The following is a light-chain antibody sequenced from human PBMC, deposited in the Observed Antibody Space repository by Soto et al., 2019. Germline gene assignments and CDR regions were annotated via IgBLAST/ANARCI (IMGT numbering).Light chain of an antibody. CDR1: QSVSSY. CDR3: QQRSNWPPYT. V-gene: IGKV3-11*01. Sequence: EIMLTQSPATLSLSPGERATLSCRASQSVSSYLAWYQQKPGQAPRLLIYDASNRATGIPARFSGSGSGTDFPLTISSLEPEDFAVYYCQQRSNWPPYTFGQGTKLEIK. CDR2: DAS. J-gene: IGKJ2*01.